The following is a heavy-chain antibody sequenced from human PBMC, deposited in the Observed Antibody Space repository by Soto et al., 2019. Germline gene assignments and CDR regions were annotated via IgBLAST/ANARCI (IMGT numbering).Heavy chain of an antibody. CDR1: GFTFSTYG. CDR2: ISSDGSNE. D-gene: IGHD3-3*01. CDR3: ATGLGAPGVLEWLVDY. Sequence: QVQLVESGGGVVQPGRSLRLSCAASGFTFSTYGMHWVRQAPGKGLEWVAVISSDGSNEYYLNSVKGRFTISRDNSKNTLDLQMNSLRVEDTAVYYCATGLGAPGVLEWLVDYWGQGTLVTVSS. J-gene: IGHJ4*02. V-gene: IGHV3-30*03.